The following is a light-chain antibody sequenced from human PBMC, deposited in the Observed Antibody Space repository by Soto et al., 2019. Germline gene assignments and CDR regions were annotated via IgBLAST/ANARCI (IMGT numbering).Light chain of an antibody. J-gene: IGKJ1*01. CDR2: GAS. V-gene: IGKV3-15*01. Sequence: EIVITQSPATLSVSPGERATLSCRASQSISSTYLTWYHQRPGQPPRLLIYGASTRAAGIPPRFSGSGSGTDFTLTISSLQPEDFATYYCQQSFTTPRTFGLGTKVDI. CDR3: QQSFTTPRT. CDR1: QSISSTY.